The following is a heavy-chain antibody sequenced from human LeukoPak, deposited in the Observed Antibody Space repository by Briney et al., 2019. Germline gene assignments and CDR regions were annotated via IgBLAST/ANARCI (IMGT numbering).Heavy chain of an antibody. CDR1: GFTFSSYS. J-gene: IGHJ4*03. CDR3: ARGWSSGWYGYFDY. Sequence: PGGSLRLSCAASGFTFSSYSMSWVRQAPGKGLEWVSSISSSSSYIYYADSVKGRFTISRDNAKNSLYLQMNSLRAEDTAVYYCARGWSSGWYGYFDYWGQGTLVTVSS. V-gene: IGHV3-21*01. CDR2: ISSSSSYI. D-gene: IGHD6-19*01.